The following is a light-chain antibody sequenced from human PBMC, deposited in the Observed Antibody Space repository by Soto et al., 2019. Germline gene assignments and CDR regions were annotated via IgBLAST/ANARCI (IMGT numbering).Light chain of an antibody. CDR2: DVS. V-gene: IGLV2-14*03. Sequence: QSVLTQPASVSGSPGQSITISCTGASSDVGGYNYVSWYQQHPGKAPKLMIYDVSNRPSGVSNRFSGSKSDNTASLTISGLQCEDEADYSCSSYTTSSVVFGGGTKLTVL. CDR3: SSYTTSSVV. J-gene: IGLJ2*01. CDR1: SSDVGGYNY.